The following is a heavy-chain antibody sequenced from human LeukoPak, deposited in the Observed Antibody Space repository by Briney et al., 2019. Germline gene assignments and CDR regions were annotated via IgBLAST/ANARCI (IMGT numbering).Heavy chain of an antibody. CDR1: GCSISSGDYY. V-gene: IGHV4-30-4*01. D-gene: IGHD2-15*01. J-gene: IGHJ5*02. CDR3: ARDDGSLFFDP. CDR2: IYYSGSN. Sequence: PSQTLSLTCTVSGCSISSGDYYWSWIRQPPGQGLEWIGYIYYSGSNYYNPSLKSRVTISVDTSKNQFSLKLSSVTAADTAVYYCARDDGSLFFDPWGQGTLVTVSS.